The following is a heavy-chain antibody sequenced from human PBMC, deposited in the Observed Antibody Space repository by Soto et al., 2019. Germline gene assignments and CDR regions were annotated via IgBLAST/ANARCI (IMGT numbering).Heavy chain of an antibody. CDR2: IYPDDSDT. CDR1: GYSFTSYC. CDR3: ARYRKTYGMDV. D-gene: IGHD3-16*02. Sequence: GESLKISCKGSGYSFTSYCIGCVRQMRGKGLEWMGIIYPDDSDTRYSPSFQGQVTISADISISTAYLQWSNLKASDTAMYYCARYRKTYGMDVWGQGTTVTVSS. V-gene: IGHV5-51*01. J-gene: IGHJ6*02.